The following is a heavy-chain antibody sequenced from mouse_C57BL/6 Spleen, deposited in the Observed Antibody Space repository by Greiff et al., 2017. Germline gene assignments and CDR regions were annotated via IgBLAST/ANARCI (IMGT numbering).Heavy chain of an antibody. D-gene: IGHD2-1*01. CDR3: ARGGNRGFDY. J-gene: IGHJ2*01. V-gene: IGHV5-6*01. CDR2: ISSGGSYT. CDR1: GFTFSSYG. Sequence: EVKLVESGGDLVKPGGSLKLSCAASGFTFSSYGMSWVRQTPDKRLEWVATISSGGSYTYYPDSVKGRFTSSRDNAKNTLYLQMSSLKSEDTAMYYCARGGNRGFDYWGQGTTLTVSS.